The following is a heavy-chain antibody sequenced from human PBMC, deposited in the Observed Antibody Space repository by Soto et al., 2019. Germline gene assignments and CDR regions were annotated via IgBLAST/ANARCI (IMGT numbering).Heavy chain of an antibody. CDR1: GYTFTSYD. D-gene: IGHD5-12*01. Sequence: ASVKVSCKASGYTFTSYDINWVRQATGQGLEWMGWMNPNSGNTGYAQKFQGRVTMTRNTSISTAYMELSSLRSEDTAVYYCARGHIVATIRGYHYYYMDVWGKGTTVTVSS. J-gene: IGHJ6*03. CDR2: MNPNSGNT. CDR3: ARGHIVATIRGYHYYYMDV. V-gene: IGHV1-8*01.